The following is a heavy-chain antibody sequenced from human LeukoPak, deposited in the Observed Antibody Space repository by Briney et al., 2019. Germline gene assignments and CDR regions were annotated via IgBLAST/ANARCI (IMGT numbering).Heavy chain of an antibody. CDR2: IIPIFGTA. V-gene: IGHV1-69*13. Sequence: GASVKVSCKASGGTFSSYAISWVRQAPGQGLGWMGGIIPIFGTANYAQKFQGRVTTTADESTSTAYMELSSLRSEDTAVYYCARDLSSSGWYYYYYGMDVWGQGTTVTVSS. D-gene: IGHD6-19*01. CDR3: ARDLSSSGWYYYYYGMDV. CDR1: GGTFSSYA. J-gene: IGHJ6*02.